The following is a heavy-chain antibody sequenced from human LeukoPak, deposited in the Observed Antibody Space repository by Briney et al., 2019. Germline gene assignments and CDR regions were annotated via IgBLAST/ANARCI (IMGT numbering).Heavy chain of an antibody. Sequence: GGSLRLSCAASGFTFSSYSMNWVRQAPGKGLGWVSSISSSSSYIYYADSVKGRFTISRDNAKNSLYLQMNSLRAEDTAVYYCARAPTRDDAFDIWGQGTMVTVSS. D-gene: IGHD1/OR15-1a*01. CDR1: GFTFSSYS. CDR3: ARAPTRDDAFDI. CDR2: ISSSSSYI. J-gene: IGHJ3*02. V-gene: IGHV3-21*01.